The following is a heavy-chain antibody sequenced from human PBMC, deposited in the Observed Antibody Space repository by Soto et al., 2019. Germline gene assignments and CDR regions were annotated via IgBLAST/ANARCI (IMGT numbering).Heavy chain of an antibody. J-gene: IGHJ4*02. CDR3: ARVPYYGSGGDGPYYFDY. CDR1: GDSITKSVYY. D-gene: IGHD2-15*01. Sequence: LQLQESGPGLVKPSDTLSLTCTVSGDSITKSVYYWAWVRQTPGKGLEWIASVYYAGNAYYTPSLQSRVTISVDASRSQFSLELQSVTAADSAVYYCARVPYYGSGGDGPYYFDYWGQGTLVTVSS. CDR2: VYYAGNA. V-gene: IGHV4-39*01.